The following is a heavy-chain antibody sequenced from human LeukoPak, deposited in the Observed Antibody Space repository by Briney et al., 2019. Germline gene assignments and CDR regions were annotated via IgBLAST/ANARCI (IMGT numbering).Heavy chain of an antibody. Sequence: SETLSLTCTVSGGSISSYYWSWIRQPPGKGLEWIGYIYYSGSTNYNPSLKSRVTISVDTSKNQFSLKLSSVPAADTAVYYSASLPQYYYGSGPGDYYYGMDVWGQGTTVTVSS. V-gene: IGHV4-59*08. CDR2: IYYSGST. J-gene: IGHJ6*02. D-gene: IGHD3-10*01. CDR3: ASLPQYYYGSGPGDYYYGMDV. CDR1: GGSISSYY.